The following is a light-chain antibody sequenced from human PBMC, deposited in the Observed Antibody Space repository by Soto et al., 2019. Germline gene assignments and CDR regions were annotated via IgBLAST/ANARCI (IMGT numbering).Light chain of an antibody. V-gene: IGKV3-15*01. Sequence: EIVMTQSPAILSVSPGERATLSCRASRSVSSNLAWYQQKPGQAPRLLIYGASTRATGIPARFSGSGSGTEFTLTISSLQSEDFAVYYCQQYNNWPPWTFGQGTKVEIK. CDR3: QQYNNWPPWT. CDR1: RSVSSN. CDR2: GAS. J-gene: IGKJ1*01.